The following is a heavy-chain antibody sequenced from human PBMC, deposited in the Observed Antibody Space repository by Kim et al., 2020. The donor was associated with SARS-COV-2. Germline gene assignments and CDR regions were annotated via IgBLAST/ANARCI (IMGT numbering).Heavy chain of an antibody. CDR2: IYTSGST. CDR1: GGSISSGSYY. D-gene: IGHD3-10*01. V-gene: IGHV4-61*02. Sequence: SETLSLTCTVSGGSISSGSYYWSWIRQPAGKGLEWIGRIYTSGSTNYNPSLKSRVTISVDTSKNQFSLKLSSVTAADTAVYYCARDAIWRVRGVTDAFDIWGQGTMVTVSS. CDR3: ARDAIWRVRGVTDAFDI. J-gene: IGHJ3*02.